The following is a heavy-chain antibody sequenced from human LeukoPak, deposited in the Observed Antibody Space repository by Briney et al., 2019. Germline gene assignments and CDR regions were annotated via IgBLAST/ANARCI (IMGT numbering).Heavy chain of an antibody. CDR2: ISSSSSYI. Sequence: PGGSLRLSCAASGFTFSSYSMNWVRQAPGKGLEWVSSISSSSSYIYYADSVKGRFTISRDNAKNSLYLQMYSLRAEDTAVYYCARVDSGYDYIYYWGQGTLVTVSS. CDR3: ARVDSGYDYIYY. J-gene: IGHJ4*02. D-gene: IGHD5-12*01. CDR1: GFTFSSYS. V-gene: IGHV3-21*04.